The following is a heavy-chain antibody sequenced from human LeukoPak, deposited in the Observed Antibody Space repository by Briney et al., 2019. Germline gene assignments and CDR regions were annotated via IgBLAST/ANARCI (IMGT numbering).Heavy chain of an antibody. J-gene: IGHJ3*02. Sequence: GGSLRLSCAASGFTFSSYSMNWVRQAPGKGLEWVSSISSSSSYINYADSVKGRFTISRDNAKNSLYLQMNSLRAEDTAVYYCARGTTAAFDIWGQGTMVTVSS. CDR3: ARGTTAAFDI. V-gene: IGHV3-21*01. D-gene: IGHD1-7*01. CDR2: ISSSSSYI. CDR1: GFTFSSYS.